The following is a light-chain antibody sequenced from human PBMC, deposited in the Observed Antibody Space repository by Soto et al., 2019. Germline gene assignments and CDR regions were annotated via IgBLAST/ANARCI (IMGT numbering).Light chain of an antibody. Sequence: EIVLTQFPGTLSLSPGERATVSCRASQSVSSAYLAWYKQKPGQAPRLLISGASSRATGIPDRFSGSGSETDFTLTISRLEPEDFAVYYCQQYGSSPRTFGQGTKVEIK. CDR3: QQYGSSPRT. V-gene: IGKV3-20*01. J-gene: IGKJ1*01. CDR1: QSVSSAY. CDR2: GAS.